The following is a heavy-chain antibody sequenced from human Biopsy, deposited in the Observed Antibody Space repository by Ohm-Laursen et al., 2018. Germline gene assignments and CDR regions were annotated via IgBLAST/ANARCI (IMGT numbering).Heavy chain of an antibody. V-gene: IGHV4-61*01. CDR2: IYDRGSTA. CDR1: GDSVSSGSFY. Sequence: SDTLSLTCTVSGDSVSSGSFYWTRIRQPPGQGLEYIGYIYDRGSTANYNPSLESQVTMSVNMPKNQFSLKLSPVTAADTAIYYCARGMRSSGWPYFDSWGQGTLVTVSS. CDR3: ARGMRSSGWPYFDS. J-gene: IGHJ4*02. D-gene: IGHD6-19*01.